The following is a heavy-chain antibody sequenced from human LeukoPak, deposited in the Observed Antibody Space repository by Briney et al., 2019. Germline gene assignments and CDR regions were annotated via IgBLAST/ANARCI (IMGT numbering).Heavy chain of an antibody. CDR1: GYMFSNYG. D-gene: IGHD2-2*01. CDR3: ARDFKEYHLERTPDH. J-gene: IGHJ4*02. CDR2: ISGYNGHT. Sequence: ASVKVSCKASGYMFSNYGISWVRQARGQGLEWMGWISGYNGHTSYALKFQGRVTMTTDTSTSTAYMELRSLRSDDTAVYFCARDFKEYHLERTPDHWGQGTLVTVSS. V-gene: IGHV1-18*01.